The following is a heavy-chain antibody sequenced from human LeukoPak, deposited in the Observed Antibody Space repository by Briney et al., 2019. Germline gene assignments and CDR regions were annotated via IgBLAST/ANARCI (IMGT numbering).Heavy chain of an antibody. CDR3: ARERIFDY. Sequence: PSETLSLTCAVYGGSFSGYYWSWIRQPPGKGLEWIGEINHSGSTNYNPSLKSRVTISVDTSKNQFSLKLSSVTAADTAVYYCARERIFDYWGQRTLVTVSS. V-gene: IGHV4-34*01. CDR1: GGSFSGYY. D-gene: IGHD2-15*01. CDR2: INHSGST. J-gene: IGHJ4*02.